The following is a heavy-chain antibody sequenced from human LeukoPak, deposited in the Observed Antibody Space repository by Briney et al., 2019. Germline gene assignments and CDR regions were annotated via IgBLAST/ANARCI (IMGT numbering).Heavy chain of an antibody. D-gene: IGHD6-19*01. Sequence: ASVKVSCKASGYTFTSYGISWVRQAPGQGLEWMGWISAYNGNTNYAQKLQGRVTMTTDTYTSTAYMELRSLRSDDTAVYYCARGVAVAGPHFFDYWGQGTLVTVSS. CDR1: GYTFTSYG. CDR2: ISAYNGNT. CDR3: ARGVAVAGPHFFDY. V-gene: IGHV1-18*04. J-gene: IGHJ4*02.